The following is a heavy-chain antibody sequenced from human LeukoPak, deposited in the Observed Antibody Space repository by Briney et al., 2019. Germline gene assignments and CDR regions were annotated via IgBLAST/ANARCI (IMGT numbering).Heavy chain of an antibody. D-gene: IGHD6-19*01. CDR2: IYSGVIT. CDR1: LFTVSSNY. Sequence: GGSLRLSCAPSLFTVSSNYMSWVREAPGKGLEWVSVIYSGVITYSADSVKGRFTISRDNSKNTLYLQMNSLRAEDTAVYYCARDKYLWAVAGHYYYYGMDVWGQGTTVTVSS. CDR3: ARDKYLWAVAGHYYYYGMDV. J-gene: IGHJ6*02. V-gene: IGHV3-53*01.